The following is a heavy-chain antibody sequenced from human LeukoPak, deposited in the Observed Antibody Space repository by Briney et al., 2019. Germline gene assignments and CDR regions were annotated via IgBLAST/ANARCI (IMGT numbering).Heavy chain of an antibody. CDR3: ARDKHGDRRSFDY. CDR2: IYYSGST. V-gene: IGHV4-59*01. Sequence: SETLSLTCTVSGVSISSYYWSWIRQPPGKGLEWIGYIYYSGSTNYNPSLKSRVTISVDTSKNQFSLKLSSVTAADTAVYYCARDKHGDRRSFDYWGQGTLVTVSS. J-gene: IGHJ4*02. D-gene: IGHD4-17*01. CDR1: GVSISSYY.